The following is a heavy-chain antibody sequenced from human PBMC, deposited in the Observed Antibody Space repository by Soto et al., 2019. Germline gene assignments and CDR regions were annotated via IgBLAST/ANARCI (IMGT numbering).Heavy chain of an antibody. CDR1: VYTFTSYY. V-gene: IGHV1-46*01. D-gene: IGHD6-13*01. CDR3: ARDRSGIFEQQLGLRLFDY. Sequence: ASVKVSCKASVYTFTSYYMHWVRQAPGQGLEWMGIINPSGGSTSYAQKFQGRVTMTRDTSTSTVYMELSSLRSEDTAVYYCARDRSGIFEQQLGLRLFDYWGQGTLVTVSS. CDR2: INPSGGST. J-gene: IGHJ4*02.